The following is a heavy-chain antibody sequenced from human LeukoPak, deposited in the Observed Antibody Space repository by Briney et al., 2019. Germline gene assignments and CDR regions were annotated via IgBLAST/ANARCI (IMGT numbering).Heavy chain of an antibody. CDR2: ISTSGSTI. D-gene: IGHD5-18*01. Sequence: PGGSLRLSCAASGFTFSNYEMNWVRQAPGKGLEWVSYISTSGSTIYYADSVKGRFTISRDNAKNSLYLQMNSLRAEDTAVYYCARDRGYGRAKLDYWGQGTLVTVSS. V-gene: IGHV3-48*03. CDR1: GFTFSNYE. J-gene: IGHJ4*02. CDR3: ARDRGYGRAKLDY.